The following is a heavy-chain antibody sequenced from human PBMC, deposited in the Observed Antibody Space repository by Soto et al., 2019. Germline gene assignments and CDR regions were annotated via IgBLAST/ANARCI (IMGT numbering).Heavy chain of an antibody. CDR2: IYYSGNT. CDR3: ARSLPGGTIFYIDV. V-gene: IGHV4-31*02. Sequence: QVQLRESGPGVVEPSQTLSLNCHVSSGSVTSGRFFWSWVRQQPGKGLEWIGPIYYSGNTHYNPSLESRVAMSVDISQNQLSLTLTAVTPADSAVYYCARSLPGGTIFYIDVWGAGTTVTVSS. J-gene: IGHJ6*03. CDR1: SGSVTSGRFF. D-gene: IGHD2-2*01.